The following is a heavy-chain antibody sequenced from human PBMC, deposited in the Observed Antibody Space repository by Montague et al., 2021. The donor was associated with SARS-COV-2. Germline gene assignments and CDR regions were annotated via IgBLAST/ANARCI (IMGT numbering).Heavy chain of an antibody. J-gene: IGHJ4*02. CDR1: GFSLTTSGVA. V-gene: IGHV2-5*02. D-gene: IGHD6-6*01. CDR3: SHRLPAVAAFDS. CDR2: IFWDDDK. Sequence: PALVKPTQTLTLTCAVSGFSLTTSGVAVGWIRQPPGKALEWLALIFWDDDKRYSPSLRSRLTISKDTPKNQVVLTMTNMDPVDTATYYCSHRLPAVAAFDSWGQGTLVTVSS.